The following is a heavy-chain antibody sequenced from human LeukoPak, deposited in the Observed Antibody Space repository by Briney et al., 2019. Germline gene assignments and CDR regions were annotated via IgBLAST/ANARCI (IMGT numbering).Heavy chain of an antibody. CDR1: GFTFSDYY. CDR2: ISSSGSTI. Sequence: GGSLRLSCAASGFTFSDYYMSWIRQAPGKGLEWVSYISSSGSTIYYADSVKGRFTISRDNAKNSLYLQMNSLRAEDTAVYYCARHQWKGPYYYDSSGYSDYWGQGTLVTVSS. CDR3: ARHQWKGPYYYDSSGYSDY. V-gene: IGHV3-11*04. J-gene: IGHJ4*02. D-gene: IGHD3-22*01.